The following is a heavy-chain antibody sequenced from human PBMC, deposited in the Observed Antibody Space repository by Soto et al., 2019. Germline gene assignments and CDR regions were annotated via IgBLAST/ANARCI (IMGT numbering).Heavy chain of an antibody. CDR3: AKDLKAYGDYNYYYYGIDV. V-gene: IGHV3-30*18. D-gene: IGHD4-17*01. J-gene: IGHJ6*02. Sequence: QVQLVESGGGVVQPGGSLRLSCTASGFTFTTFGIHWVRQAPGKGLEWVALISYDGHNKYYSDSVKCRFTISRDNYKNTLSLQMNILRAQDTAVYYCAKDLKAYGDYNYYYYGIDVWGQGTTVSVSS. CDR2: ISYDGHNK. CDR1: GFTFTTFG.